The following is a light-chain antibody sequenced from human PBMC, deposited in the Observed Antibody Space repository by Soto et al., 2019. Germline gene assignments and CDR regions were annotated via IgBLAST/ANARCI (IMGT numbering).Light chain of an antibody. CDR1: QGVNNN. J-gene: IGKJ1*01. V-gene: IGKV3-15*01. CDR3: QQYADWPPWT. Sequence: EVVMTQSPATLSASPGERATLSCRASQGVNNNLAWYQQKPGQAPRLLIYGASTRATGVPARFTGSGSGAEFTLTISSLQSEDLAVYYCQQYADWPPWTFGQGNKVEIK. CDR2: GAS.